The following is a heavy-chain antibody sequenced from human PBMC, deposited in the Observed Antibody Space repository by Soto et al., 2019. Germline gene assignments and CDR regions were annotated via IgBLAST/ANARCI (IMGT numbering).Heavy chain of an antibody. V-gene: IGHV3-23*01. Sequence: GGSLRLSCAASGFTFSSYAMSWVRQAPGKGLEWVSAISGSGGSTYYADSVKGRFTISRDNSKNTLYLQMNSLRAEDTAVYYCAKDVFSVRAVAPFDPWGQGTLVTVSS. CDR2: ISGSGGST. CDR1: GFTFSSYA. CDR3: AKDVFSVRAVAPFDP. D-gene: IGHD6-19*01. J-gene: IGHJ5*02.